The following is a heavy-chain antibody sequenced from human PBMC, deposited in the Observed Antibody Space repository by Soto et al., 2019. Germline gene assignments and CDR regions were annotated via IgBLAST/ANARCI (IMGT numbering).Heavy chain of an antibody. CDR2: INAGNGNT. D-gene: IGHD6-19*01. V-gene: IGHV1-3*05. J-gene: IGHJ4*02. CDR1: GYTFTGYA. Sequence: QVQLVQSGAEEKKPGASVKVSCKASGYTFTGYAMHWVRQAPGQRLEWMGWINAGNGNTKYSQKFQGRVTITRDTSASTAYMELSSLRSEDTAVHYCARAVAVAADFDYWGQGTLVTVSS. CDR3: ARAVAVAADFDY.